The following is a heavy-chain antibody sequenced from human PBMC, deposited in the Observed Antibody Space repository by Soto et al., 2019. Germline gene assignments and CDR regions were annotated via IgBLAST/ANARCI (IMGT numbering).Heavy chain of an antibody. Sequence: GESLKISCKGPGHLFNNHWIGWVRQTPGKGLEWMGLIFTRDSETKTSRSFQGHVSFSVDNSITTVYLQWTSLKTTDTGIYFCARGYFDSGHGYDLWGQGTMVTVYS. J-gene: IGHJ5*02. CDR2: IFTRDSET. V-gene: IGHV5-51*01. CDR1: GHLFNNHW. CDR3: ARGYFDSGHGYDL. D-gene: IGHD3-10*01.